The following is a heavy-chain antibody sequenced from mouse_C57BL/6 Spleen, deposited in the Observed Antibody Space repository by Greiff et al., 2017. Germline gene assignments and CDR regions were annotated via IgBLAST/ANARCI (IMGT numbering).Heavy chain of an antibody. CDR2: IDPSDSYT. D-gene: IGHD2-1*01. J-gene: IGHJ3*01. V-gene: IGHV1-59*01. CDR3: ARSRDGNYVWFAY. CDR1: GYTFTSYW. Sequence: QVQLQQPGAELVRPGTSVKLSCKASGYTFTSYWMHWVKQRPGQGLEWIGVIDPSDSYTNYNQKFKGKATLTVDTSSSTAYMQLSSLTSEDSAVXYCARSRDGNYVWFAYWGQGTLVTVSA.